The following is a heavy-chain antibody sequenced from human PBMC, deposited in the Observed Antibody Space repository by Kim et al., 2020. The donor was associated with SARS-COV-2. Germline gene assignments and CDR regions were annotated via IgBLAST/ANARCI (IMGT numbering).Heavy chain of an antibody. J-gene: IGHJ4*02. D-gene: IGHD3-10*01. V-gene: IGHV1-3*01. CDR3: AKDHGSGSWQDS. CDR2: INPGNSNT. Sequence: ASVKVSCKASGYPFISYAMHWVRQAPGQRLEWMGWINPGNSNTEYSQKFQGRVTITRDTSANTVYMDLSSLKSDDTAVYYCAKDHGSGSWQDSWGQGTLVSVSS. CDR1: GYPFISYA.